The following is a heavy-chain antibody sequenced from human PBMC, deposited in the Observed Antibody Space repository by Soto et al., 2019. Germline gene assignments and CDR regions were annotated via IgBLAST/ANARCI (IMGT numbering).Heavy chain of an antibody. CDR3: ARGRYGDY. D-gene: IGHD1-1*01. J-gene: IGHJ4*02. CDR1: GYTFTSYG. V-gene: IGHV1-18*01. Sequence: QVHLVQSGAEVKKPGASVKVSCKGSGYTFTSYGITWVRQAPGQGLEWMGWISAHNGNTDYAQKLQGTVTVTRHTPTSTAYMELRSLRSLATAVYYSARGRYGDYLGQGALVTVSS. CDR2: ISAHNGNT.